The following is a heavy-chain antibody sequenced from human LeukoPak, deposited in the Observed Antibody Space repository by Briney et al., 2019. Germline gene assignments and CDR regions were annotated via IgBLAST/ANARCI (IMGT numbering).Heavy chain of an antibody. CDR1: GGSISSGSYS. CDR3: ARGSGYEANWFDP. CDR2: IYQSGST. Sequence: SETLSLTCTVSGGSISSGSYSWSSIRQPPGNGLEWIGYIYQSGSTYYNSSLKSRVTISVDRSKNHFSLRLSSVTAADTAVYYCARGSGYEANWFDPWGQGTLVTVSS. D-gene: IGHD5-12*01. V-gene: IGHV4-30-2*01. J-gene: IGHJ5*02.